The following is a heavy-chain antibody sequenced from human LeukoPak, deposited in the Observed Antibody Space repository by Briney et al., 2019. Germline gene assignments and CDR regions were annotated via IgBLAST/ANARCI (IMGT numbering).Heavy chain of an antibody. CDR3: ARNRYYYGSGNYGVPNWFDP. V-gene: IGHV4-39*01. CDR1: GGSISSSSYY. D-gene: IGHD3-10*01. J-gene: IGHJ5*02. CDR2: IYYSGST. Sequence: SETLSLTCTVSGGSISSSSYYWGWIRQPPGEGLEWIGSIYYSGSTYYNPSLKSRVTISVDTSKNQFSLKLNSVTAADTAVYYCARNRYYYGSGNYGVPNWFDPWGQGTLVTVSS.